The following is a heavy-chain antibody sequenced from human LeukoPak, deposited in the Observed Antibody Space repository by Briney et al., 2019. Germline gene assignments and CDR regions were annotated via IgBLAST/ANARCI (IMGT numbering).Heavy chain of an antibody. V-gene: IGHV4-59*01. CDR2: IHSSANT. D-gene: IGHD4-23*01. CDR1: GGSISTYY. J-gene: IGHJ4*02. Sequence: SETLSLTCTVSGGSISTYYWSWLRQPPEEGLEWLGYIHSSANTNYNPSLKSRVTISVDTSKNQFSLKLSSVTAADTAVYYCARGGTVGNAWDYWGQGTLVTVSS. CDR3: ARGGTVGNAWDY.